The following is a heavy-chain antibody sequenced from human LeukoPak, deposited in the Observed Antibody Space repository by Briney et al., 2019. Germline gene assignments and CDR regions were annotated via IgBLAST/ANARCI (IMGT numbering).Heavy chain of an antibody. D-gene: IGHD5-24*01. J-gene: IGHJ4*02. CDR3: ARIALEKLSFDY. V-gene: IGHV3-48*04. CDR1: GLTFSSYS. CDR2: ISSSSSTI. Sequence: GGSLRLSCAASGLTFSSYSMNWVRQAPGKGLEWVSYISSSSSTIYYEDSVKGRFTISRDNAKNSLYLQMINLRAEDTAVYYRARIALEKLSFDYWGQGTLVTVSS.